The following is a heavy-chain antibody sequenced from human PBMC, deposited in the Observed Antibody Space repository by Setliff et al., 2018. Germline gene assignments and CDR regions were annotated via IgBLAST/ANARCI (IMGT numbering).Heavy chain of an antibody. V-gene: IGHV1-18*01. Sequence: GASVKVSCKTSGYTFDDYGIAWVRQAPGQGLEWMGWNSPHTGNTYYTPKLHGRVTLTTDTSARTAYMELRSLSSDDTAVYYCSRLVRFCTRTACQRLSGGEFWGQGTLVTVSS. CDR3: SRLVRFCTRTACQRLSGGEF. CDR1: GYTFDDYG. J-gene: IGHJ4*02. D-gene: IGHD2-8*01. CDR2: NSPHTGNT.